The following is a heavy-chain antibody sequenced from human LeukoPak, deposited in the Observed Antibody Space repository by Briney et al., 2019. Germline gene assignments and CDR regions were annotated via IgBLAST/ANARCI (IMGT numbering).Heavy chain of an antibody. J-gene: IGHJ4*02. V-gene: IGHV3-30*02. Sequence: QAGGSLRLSCAASGFTFSSYGMHWVRQAPGKGLEWVAFIRYDGSNKYYADSVKGRFTISRDNSKNTLYLQMNSLRAEDTAVYYCAKEISGFDDILTGYYNLGPLWDYWGQGTLVTVSS. CDR1: GFTFSSYG. CDR2: IRYDGSNK. CDR3: AKEISGFDDILTGYYNLGPLWDY. D-gene: IGHD3-9*01.